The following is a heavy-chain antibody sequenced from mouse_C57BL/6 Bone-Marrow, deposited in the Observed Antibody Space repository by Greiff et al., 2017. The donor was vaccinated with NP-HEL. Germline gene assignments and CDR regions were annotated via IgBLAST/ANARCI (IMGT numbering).Heavy chain of an antibody. J-gene: IGHJ4*01. CDR1: GFNIKDDY. Sequence: VQLQQSGAELVRPGASVKLSCTASGFNIKDDYMHWVKQRPEQGLEWIGWIDPENGDTEYASKFQGKATITADTSSNTAYLQLSSLTSEDTAVYYCTTSYDGYYARDYWGQGTSVTVTS. CDR2: IDPENGDT. V-gene: IGHV14-4*01. D-gene: IGHD2-3*01. CDR3: TTSYDGYYARDY.